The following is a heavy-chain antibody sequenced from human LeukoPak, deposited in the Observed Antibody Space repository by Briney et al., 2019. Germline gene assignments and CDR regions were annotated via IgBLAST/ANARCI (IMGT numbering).Heavy chain of an antibody. J-gene: IGHJ6*03. D-gene: IGHD5-18*01. V-gene: IGHV1-69*13. Sequence: GASVKVSCKASGGTFSSYAISWVRQAPGQGLEWMGGIIPIFGTANYAQKFQGRVTITADESTSTAYMELSSLRSEDTAVYYCASGAYSYGYIGWRFYYYYYMDVWGKGTTVTVSS. CDR2: IIPIFGTA. CDR1: GGTFSSYA. CDR3: ASGAYSYGYIGWRFYYYYYMDV.